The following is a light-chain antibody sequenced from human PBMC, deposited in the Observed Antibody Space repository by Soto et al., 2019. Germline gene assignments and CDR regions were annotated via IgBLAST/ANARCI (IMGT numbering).Light chain of an antibody. J-gene: IGLJ2*01. Sequence: QSALTQPASVSGSPGQSITISCTGTSSDVGGYHSVSWYQQHPGIPPKLMIYEVSNRPAGGSNRFSGSKSGNTASLTISGLQAEDEADYYCSSYTSSGTRVFGGGTKLTVL. CDR3: SSYTSSGTRV. V-gene: IGLV2-14*01. CDR2: EVS. CDR1: SSDVGGYHS.